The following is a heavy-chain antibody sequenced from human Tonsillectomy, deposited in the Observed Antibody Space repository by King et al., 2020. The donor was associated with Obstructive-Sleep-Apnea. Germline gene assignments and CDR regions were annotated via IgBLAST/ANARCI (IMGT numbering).Heavy chain of an antibody. CDR3: ARANRDTMIVVL. D-gene: IGHD3-22*01. CDR1: GFTVSSNY. Sequence: DVQLVESGGGLVQPGGSLRLSCAASGFTVSSNYMSWVRQAPGKGLDLVSVIYSGGSTYYADSVKGRFTISRDDSKNTLFLQMNSLRVEDTAVYYCARANRDTMIVVLGGQGTLVTVSS. CDR2: IYSGGST. V-gene: IGHV3-66*01. J-gene: IGHJ4*02.